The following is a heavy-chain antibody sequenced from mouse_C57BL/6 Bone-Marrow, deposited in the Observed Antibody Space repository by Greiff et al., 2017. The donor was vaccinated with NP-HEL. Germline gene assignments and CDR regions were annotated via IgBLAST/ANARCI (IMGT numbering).Heavy chain of an antibody. V-gene: IGHV5-6*01. CDR1: GFTFSSYG. CDR3: ARHGYDLYYAMDY. D-gene: IGHD2-2*01. CDR2: ISSGGSYT. J-gene: IGHJ4*01. Sequence: EVKLMESGGDLVKPGGSLKLSCAASGFTFSSYGMSWVRQTPDKRLEWVATISSGGSYTYYPDSVKGRFTISRDNAKNTLYLQMSSLKSEDTAMYYCARHGYDLYYAMDYWGQGTSVTVSS.